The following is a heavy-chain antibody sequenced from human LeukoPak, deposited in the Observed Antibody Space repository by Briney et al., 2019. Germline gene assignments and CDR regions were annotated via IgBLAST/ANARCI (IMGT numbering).Heavy chain of an antibody. CDR1: GFTFSTYT. Sequence: PGGSLRLSCAASGFTFSTYTMNWLRQAPGKGLEWVSYISSSGSTIYYADSVKGRFTISRDNAKNSLYLQMNSLRAEDTAVYYCARGYDFWSGYYTNNWFDPWGQGTLVTVSS. CDR3: ARGYDFWSGYYTNNWFDP. D-gene: IGHD3-3*01. J-gene: IGHJ5*02. V-gene: IGHV3-48*01. CDR2: ISSSGSTI.